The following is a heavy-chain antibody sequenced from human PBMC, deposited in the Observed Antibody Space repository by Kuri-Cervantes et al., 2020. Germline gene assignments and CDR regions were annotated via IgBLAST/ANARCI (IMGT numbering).Heavy chain of an antibody. V-gene: IGHV3-21*01. D-gene: IGHD2-2*01. CDR2: ISSSSSYI. J-gene: IGHJ4*02. CDR3: AKDTTHYCSTTGCIPWGFHY. CDR1: GFTFSSYS. Sequence: GGSLRLSCAASGFTFSSYSMNWVRQAPGKGLEWVSSISSSSSYIYYADSVKGRFTISRDNAKKSLYLQMNSLTVEDTAVYYCAKDTTHYCSTTGCIPWGFHYWGRGTLVTVSS.